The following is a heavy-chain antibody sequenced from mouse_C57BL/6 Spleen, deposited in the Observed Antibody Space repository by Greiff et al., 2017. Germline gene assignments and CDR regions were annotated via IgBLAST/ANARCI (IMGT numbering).Heavy chain of an antibody. J-gene: IGHJ3*01. CDR1: GYTFTSYW. D-gene: IGHD2-4*01. CDR2: NYPGSGST. V-gene: IGHV1-55*01. Sequence: VQLQQPGAELVKPGASVKMSCKASGYTFTSYWITWVKQRPGQGLEWIGDNYPGSGSTNYNEKFKSKATLTVDTSSSTAYMQLSSLTSEDSAVYYCARSSYDYDDGFAYWGQGTLVTVSA. CDR3: ARSSYDYDDGFAY.